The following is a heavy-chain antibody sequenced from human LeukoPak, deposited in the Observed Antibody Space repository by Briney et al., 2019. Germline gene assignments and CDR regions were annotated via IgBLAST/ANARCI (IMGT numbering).Heavy chain of an antibody. J-gene: IGHJ6*03. D-gene: IGHD3-9*01. V-gene: IGHV3-30*02. CDR1: GFTFSSYG. Sequence: GGSLRLSCAASGFTFSSYGMHWVRQAPGKGLEWVAFIRYDGSNKYYADSVEGRFTISRDNAKNSLYLQMNSLRAEDTAVYYCARGADILTGYSTRTYYYYYYMDVWGKGTTVTVSS. CDR3: ARGADILTGYSTRTYYYYYYMDV. CDR2: IRYDGSNK.